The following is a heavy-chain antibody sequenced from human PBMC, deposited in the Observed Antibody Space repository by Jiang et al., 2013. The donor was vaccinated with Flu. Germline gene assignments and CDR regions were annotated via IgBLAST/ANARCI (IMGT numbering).Heavy chain of an antibody. CDR3: ASSKVSGSFPWED. J-gene: IGHJ4*02. V-gene: IGHV1-69*04. CDR2: IIPILGIA. CDR1: GGTFSSYA. Sequence: SGAEVKKPGSSVKVSCKASGGTFSSYAISWVRQAPGQGLEWMGRIIPILGIANYAQKFQGRVTITADKSTSTAYMELSSLRSEDTAVYYCASSKVSGSFPWEDWGQGTLVTVSS. D-gene: IGHD1-26*01.